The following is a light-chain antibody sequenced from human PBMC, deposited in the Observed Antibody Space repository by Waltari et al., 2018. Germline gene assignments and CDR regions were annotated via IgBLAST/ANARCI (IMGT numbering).Light chain of an antibody. J-gene: IGLJ3*02. CDR1: SSDVGGYNY. CDR2: EVS. Sequence: QSALTQPPSASGSPGQSVTISCTGTSSDVGGYNYVSWYQQHPGKAPKRMIYEVSKRPSGVPDRCSGSKSGNTASLTVSGLQAEDEADYDCSSYAGSNIVFGGGTKLTVL. V-gene: IGLV2-8*01. CDR3: SSYAGSNIV.